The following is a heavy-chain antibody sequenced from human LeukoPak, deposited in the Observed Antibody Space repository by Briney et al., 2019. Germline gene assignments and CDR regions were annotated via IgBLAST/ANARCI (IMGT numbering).Heavy chain of an antibody. CDR1: GGSISSSSYY. Sequence: SETLSLTCTVSGGSISSSSYYWGWIRQPPGKGLEWIGSIYYSGSTYYNPSLKSRVTISVDTSKNQFSLKLSSVTAADTAVYCCARLRTGYNLYYFDYWGQGTLVTVSS. CDR2: IYYSGST. V-gene: IGHV4-39*07. D-gene: IGHD5-24*01. CDR3: ARLRTGYNLYYFDY. J-gene: IGHJ4*02.